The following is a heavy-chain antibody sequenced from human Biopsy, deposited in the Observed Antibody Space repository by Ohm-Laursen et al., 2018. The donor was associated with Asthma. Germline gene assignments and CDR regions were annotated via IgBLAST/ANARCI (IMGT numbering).Heavy chain of an antibody. CDR1: GFTFSNYA. CDR2: ISGGGGGT. Sequence: SLRLSCAASGFTFSNYAMTWVRQAPGKGLEWVSAISGGGGGTKYADSVKGRFTISRDNSKNTLSLQMSSLRAEDTALYYCAKDLSKAVGGSNDYYYGMDVWGLGTTVTVAS. D-gene: IGHD6-19*01. CDR3: AKDLSKAVGGSNDYYYGMDV. J-gene: IGHJ6*02. V-gene: IGHV3-23*01.